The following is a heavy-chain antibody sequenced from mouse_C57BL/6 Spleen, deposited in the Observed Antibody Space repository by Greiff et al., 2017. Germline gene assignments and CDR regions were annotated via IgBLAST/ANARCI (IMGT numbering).Heavy chain of an antibody. Sequence: QVQLQQSGAELVRPGTSVKVSCKASGYAFTNYLIEWVKQRPGQGLEWIGVINPGSGGTNYNEKFKGKATLTADKSSSTAYMQLSSLTSEDSAVYFCARARGYGYAMDYWGQGTSVTVSS. CDR2: INPGSGGT. CDR3: ARARGYGYAMDY. V-gene: IGHV1-54*01. J-gene: IGHJ4*01. CDR1: GYAFTNYL. D-gene: IGHD2-2*01.